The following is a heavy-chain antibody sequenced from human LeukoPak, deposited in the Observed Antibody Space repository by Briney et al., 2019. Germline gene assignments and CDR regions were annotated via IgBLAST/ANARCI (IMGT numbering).Heavy chain of an antibody. Sequence: SETLPHPRSLCGGLNTSSLLYLARIRQPPGQGLEWIASIYYNGITYYNASLESRVTMSVDTSRNQFSLRLSSVSAADTSVYYCAEQPTANRGALALNCDYWGEGPLVTVSS. CDR1: GGLNTSSLLY. V-gene: IGHV4-39*01. CDR3: AEQPTANRGALALNCDY. CDR2: IYYNGIT. D-gene: IGHD1/OR15-1a*01. J-gene: IGHJ4*02.